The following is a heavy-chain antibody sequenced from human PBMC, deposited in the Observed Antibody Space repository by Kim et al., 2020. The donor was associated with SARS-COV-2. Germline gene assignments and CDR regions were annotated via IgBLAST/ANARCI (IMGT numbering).Heavy chain of an antibody. V-gene: IGHV3-23*01. J-gene: IGHJ3*02. D-gene: IGHD3-10*01. CDR3: AKDRPDFFARITMFRGVENDAFDI. CDR1: GFTFSSYA. CDR2: ISGSGGST. Sequence: GGSLRLSCAASGFTFSSYAMSWVRQAPGKGLEWVSAISGSGGSTYFADSVKGRFTISRDNSKNTVYLQMNSLRAEDTAVYYCAKDRPDFFARITMFRGVENDAFDIWGQGTMVTVSS.